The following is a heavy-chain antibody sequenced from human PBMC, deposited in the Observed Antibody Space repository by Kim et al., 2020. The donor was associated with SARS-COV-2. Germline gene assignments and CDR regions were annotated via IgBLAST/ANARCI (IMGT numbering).Heavy chain of an antibody. Sequence: GGSLRLSCAASGFNFNYFAMNWVRQAPGKAPEWVSAISGSGSRAYYADSVKGRFTISKDKSKNTLYLQLNSLRVEDTALYYCAKDLAQGFNAFDMLG. CDR3: AKDLAQGFNAFDM. CDR2: ISGSGSRA. D-gene: IGHD3-3*01. J-gene: IGHJ3*02. CDR1: GFNFNYFA. V-gene: IGHV3-23*01.